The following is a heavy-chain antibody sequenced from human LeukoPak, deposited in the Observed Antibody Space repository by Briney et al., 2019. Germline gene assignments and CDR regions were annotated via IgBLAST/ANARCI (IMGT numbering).Heavy chain of an antibody. V-gene: IGHV1-69*04. J-gene: IGHJ4*02. CDR1: GYTFTGYY. Sequence: SVKVSCKASGYTFTGYYMHWVRQAPGQGLEWMGRIIPILGIANYAQKFQGRVTITADKSTSTAYMELSSLRSEDTAVYYCAREDGAPAAGPYYFDYWGQGTLVTVSS. D-gene: IGHD6-13*01. CDR3: AREDGAPAAGPYYFDY. CDR2: IIPILGIA.